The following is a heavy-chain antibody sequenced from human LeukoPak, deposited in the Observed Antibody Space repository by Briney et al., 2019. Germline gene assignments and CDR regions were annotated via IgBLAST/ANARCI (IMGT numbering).Heavy chain of an antibody. J-gene: IGHJ4*02. D-gene: IGHD3-16*01. V-gene: IGHV5-51*01. CDR2: IYPGDSDI. CDR3: ARHVAFGSWTHFDY. Sequence: GESLKISCKGSGYSFTSYWIGWVRQMPGKGLEWVGIIYPGDSDIRYSPSFQGQVTISADKSISTAYLQWSSLKASDTAIYYCARHVAFGSWTHFDYWGQGTLVTVSS. CDR1: GYSFTSYW.